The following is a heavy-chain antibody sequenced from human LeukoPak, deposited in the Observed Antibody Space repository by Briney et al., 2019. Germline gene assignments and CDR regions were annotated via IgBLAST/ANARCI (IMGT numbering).Heavy chain of an antibody. CDR2: INHSGST. V-gene: IGHV4-34*01. J-gene: IGHJ6*02. CDR1: GGSFSGYY. Sequence: SETLSLTCAVYGGSFSGYYWSWIRQPPGKGLEWIGEINHSGSTNYNPSLKSRVTISVDTSKNQFSLKLSSVTAADTAVYYCARGSGYGMDVWGQGTPVTVSS. D-gene: IGHD3-10*01. CDR3: ARGSGYGMDV.